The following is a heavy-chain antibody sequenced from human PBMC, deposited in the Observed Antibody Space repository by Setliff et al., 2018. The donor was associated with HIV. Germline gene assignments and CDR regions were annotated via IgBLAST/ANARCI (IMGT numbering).Heavy chain of an antibody. D-gene: IGHD3-3*01. CDR2: INTRKGDA. V-gene: IGHV1-18*01. CDR1: GYTFISYG. Sequence: ASVKVSCKTSGYTFISYGINWVRQAPGLGPEWLAVINTRKGDAIVARNFQGRVTLARDTSTNTVYMELISLTSEDTAVYYCARDRVFGVTFPVYCFDTWGQGTRVTVSS. CDR3: ARDRVFGVTFPVYCFDT. J-gene: IGHJ4*02.